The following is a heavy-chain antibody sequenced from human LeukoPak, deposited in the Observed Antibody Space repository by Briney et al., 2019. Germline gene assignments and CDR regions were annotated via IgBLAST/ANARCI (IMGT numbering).Heavy chain of an antibody. J-gene: IGHJ4*02. CDR2: IYHSGST. V-gene: IGHV4-59*01. D-gene: IGHD3-3*01. CDR1: GVSITTYY. Sequence: KPSETLSLTCTVSGVSITTYYWSWIRQPPGKGLEWIGYIYHSGSTNYNPSLKSRVTISVDTSKNQFSLKLSSVTAADTAVYYCARESGDFWSGYSLDYWGQGTLATVSS. CDR3: ARESGDFWSGYSLDY.